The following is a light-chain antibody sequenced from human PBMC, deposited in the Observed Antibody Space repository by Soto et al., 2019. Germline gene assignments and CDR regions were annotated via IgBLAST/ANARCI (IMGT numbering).Light chain of an antibody. J-gene: IGKJ2*01. CDR2: DAS. CDR3: QQSYSTPYT. Sequence: DIQMTQSPSTVSASVGDAVTITCRASQSISTWLAWYQQKPGKAPNLLIYDASTLESGGPSGFSGSGSGTEFTLTISSLQPDDSATYYCQQSYSTPYTFGQGTKLEI. CDR1: QSISTW. V-gene: IGKV1-5*01.